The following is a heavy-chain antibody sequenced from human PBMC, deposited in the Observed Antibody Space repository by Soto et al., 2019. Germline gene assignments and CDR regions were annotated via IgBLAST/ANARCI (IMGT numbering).Heavy chain of an antibody. V-gene: IGHV3-23*01. CDR1: GFIFNSCG. CDR3: AKSSIRAHYYGMDV. CDR2: ISARGGDT. D-gene: IGHD3-3*02. J-gene: IGHJ6*02. Sequence: PRLSFATSGFIFNSCGMNWVRQAPGKGLEWVTGISARGGDTSYTDSVKGRFTISRDNSKDTLYLQMNGLRAEDTALYYCAKSSIRAHYYGMDVCGQ.